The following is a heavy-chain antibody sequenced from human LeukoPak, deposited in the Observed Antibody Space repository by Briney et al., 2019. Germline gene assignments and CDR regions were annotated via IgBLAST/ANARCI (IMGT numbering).Heavy chain of an antibody. J-gene: IGHJ3*02. CDR2: IIPIFGTA. Sequence: SVKVSCKASGGTFSSYAISWVRQAPGQGLEWMGGIIPIFGTANYAQKFQGRVTITADESTSTAYMELSSLRSEDTAVYYCAREMATIRGVDAFDIWGQGTMVTVSS. D-gene: IGHD5-24*01. CDR1: GGTFSSYA. V-gene: IGHV1-69*13. CDR3: AREMATIRGVDAFDI.